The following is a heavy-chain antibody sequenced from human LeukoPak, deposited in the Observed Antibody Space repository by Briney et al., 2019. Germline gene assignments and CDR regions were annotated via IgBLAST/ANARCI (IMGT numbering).Heavy chain of an antibody. V-gene: IGHV4-39*01. Sequence: SETLSLTCTVSGGSIIRSDYYWGWIRQPPGKGLEWIGSIYYSGSTYYNPSLKSRVTISVDTSKNLFSLQLNSVTAADTAIYYCAREVSSADYYHYYGMDVWGQGTSVTVSS. J-gene: IGHJ6*02. CDR3: AREVSSADYYHYYGMDV. CDR1: GGSIIRSDYY. CDR2: IYYSGST. D-gene: IGHD2-2*01.